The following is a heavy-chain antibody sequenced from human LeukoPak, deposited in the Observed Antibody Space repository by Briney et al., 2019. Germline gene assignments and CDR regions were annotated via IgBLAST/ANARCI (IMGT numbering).Heavy chain of an antibody. D-gene: IGHD1-26*01. Sequence: QSGGSLRLSCAASGFTFSSYGMSWVRQAPGKGLEWVSAIRGSGDRTHYADSVKGRFTIPRDNSKNTLYLQMNSLRAEDTAVYYCAKDSKIVGATFRSYHYMDVWGKGTAVTVSS. CDR2: IRGSGDRT. CDR3: AKDSKIVGATFRSYHYMDV. V-gene: IGHV3-23*01. J-gene: IGHJ6*03. CDR1: GFTFSSYG.